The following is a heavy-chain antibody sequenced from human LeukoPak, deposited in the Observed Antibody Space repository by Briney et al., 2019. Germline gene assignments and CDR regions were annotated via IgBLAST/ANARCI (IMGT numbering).Heavy chain of an antibody. Sequence: GGSLRLSCAASGFTFSSYWMHWVRQAPGKGLVWVSRINSDGSSTSYADSVKGRSTISRDNAKNTLYLQVNSLRAEDTAVYYCARVPATGYSSGLGAFDIWGQGTMVTVSS. D-gene: IGHD6-19*01. CDR3: ARVPATGYSSGLGAFDI. J-gene: IGHJ3*02. V-gene: IGHV3-74*01. CDR1: GFTFSSYW. CDR2: INSDGSST.